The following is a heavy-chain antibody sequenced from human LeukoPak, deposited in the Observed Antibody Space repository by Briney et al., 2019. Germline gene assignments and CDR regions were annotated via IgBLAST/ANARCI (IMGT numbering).Heavy chain of an antibody. CDR3: ARDSVPAAIGAYNWFDP. Sequence: GGSLRLSCAASGFTFSSYGMHWVRQAPGKGLEWVAVIWYDGSNKYHADSVKGRFTISRDNSKNTLYLQMNSLRAEDTAVYYCARDSVPAAIGAYNWFDPWAREPWSPSPQ. V-gene: IGHV3-33*01. CDR1: GFTFSSYG. D-gene: IGHD2-2*01. J-gene: IGHJ5*02. CDR2: IWYDGSNK.